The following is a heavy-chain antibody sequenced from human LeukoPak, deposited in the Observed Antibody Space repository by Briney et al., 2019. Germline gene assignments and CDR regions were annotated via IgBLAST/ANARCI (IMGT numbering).Heavy chain of an antibody. CDR3: ARRPRLGRYRSGDDAFKI. J-gene: IGHJ3*02. CDR1: GGSIGSYY. Sequence: PSETLSLTCTVSGGSIGSYYWNWIRQTPGKGLEWIGFVYYSGSTNYNPSLKSRLTISVDTSKNQFSLRLTAVTAADTALYYCARRPRLGRYRSGDDAFKIWGQGKMVIVSS. D-gene: IGHD6-25*01. V-gene: IGHV4-59*08. CDR2: VYYSGST.